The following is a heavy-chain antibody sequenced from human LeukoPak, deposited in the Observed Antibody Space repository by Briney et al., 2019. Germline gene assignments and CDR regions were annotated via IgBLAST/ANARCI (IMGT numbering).Heavy chain of an antibody. Sequence: PGGSLRLSCAASGFTFSSYSMSWIRQAPGKGLEWVSYISSSGSTIYYADSVKGRFTISRDNAKNSLYLQMNSLRAEDTAVYYCARDNWNYVGYYYYGMDVWGQGTTVTVSS. V-gene: IGHV3-48*04. CDR1: GFTFSSYS. CDR3: ARDNWNYVGYYYYGMDV. CDR2: ISSSGSTI. J-gene: IGHJ6*02. D-gene: IGHD1-7*01.